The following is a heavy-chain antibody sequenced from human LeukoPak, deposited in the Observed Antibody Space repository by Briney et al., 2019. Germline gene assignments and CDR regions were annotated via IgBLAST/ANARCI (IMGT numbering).Heavy chain of an antibody. D-gene: IGHD1-26*01. CDR3: ATSVGATTDYFDY. Sequence: GGSLRLSCAASGFTPSSNYMSWVRQAPGKGLEWVSVIYSGGSTYYADSVKGRFTISRDNSKNTLYLQMNSLRAEDTAVYYCATSVGATTDYFDYWGQGTLVTVSS. J-gene: IGHJ4*02. CDR2: IYSGGST. CDR1: GFTPSSNY. V-gene: IGHV3-53*01.